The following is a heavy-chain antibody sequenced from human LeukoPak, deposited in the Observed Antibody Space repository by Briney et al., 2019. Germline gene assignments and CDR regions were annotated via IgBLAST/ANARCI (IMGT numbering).Heavy chain of an antibody. D-gene: IGHD4/OR15-4a*01. CDR1: GFTFSNHG. CDR3: ARRAGAYSHPYDY. Sequence: GGSLRLSCAASGFTFSNHGMNWVRQAPGKGLEWVSGISPSGDITYYADSVKGRFTISRDNSKNTLYLQMNSLRAEDTAVYYCARRAGAYSHPYDYWGQGTLVTVSS. CDR2: ISPSGDIT. V-gene: IGHV3-23*01. J-gene: IGHJ4*02.